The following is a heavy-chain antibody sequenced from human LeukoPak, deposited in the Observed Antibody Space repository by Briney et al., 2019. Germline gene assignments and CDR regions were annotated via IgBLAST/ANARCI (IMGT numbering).Heavy chain of an antibody. CDR1: GFTFSSYA. D-gene: IGHD5-18*01. J-gene: IGHJ3*02. CDR2: ISGSGGST. V-gene: IGHV3-23*01. CDR3: AKSRGYSYGYGGEAFDI. Sequence: GGSLRLSCAASGFTFSSYAMSWVRQAPGKGLEWVSAISGSGGSTYYADSVQGRVTISRDNSKNTLYLQMNSLRDEDTAVYSCAKSRGYSYGYGGEAFDIWGQGTMVTVSS.